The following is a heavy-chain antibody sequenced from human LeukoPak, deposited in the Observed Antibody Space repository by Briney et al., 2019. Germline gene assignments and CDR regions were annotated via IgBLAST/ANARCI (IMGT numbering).Heavy chain of an antibody. CDR2: INHSGST. D-gene: IGHD2-2*02. CDR1: GGSFSGYY. J-gene: IGHJ5*02. CDR3: ARRVVPAAIKSQNWFDP. Sequence: PSETLSLTCAVYGGSFSGYYWSWIRQPPGKGLEWIGEINHSGSTNYNPSLKSRVTISVDTSKNQFSLKLSSVTAADTAVYYCARRVVPAAIKSQNWFDPWGQGTLVTVSS. V-gene: IGHV4-34*01.